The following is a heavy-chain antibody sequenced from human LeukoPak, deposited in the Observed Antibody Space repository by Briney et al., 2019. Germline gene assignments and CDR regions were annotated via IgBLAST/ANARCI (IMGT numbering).Heavy chain of an antibody. CDR1: GFTFSNYA. D-gene: IGHD3-22*01. CDR2: IIGSGGNT. Sequence: GGSLRLSCAASGFTFSNYAMTWVRQAPGKGLECVSSIIGSGGNTYQADSVKGRFTISRDNSKNTLYLQMSSLRAEDTAIYYCATHDSSGYYLYRHFGYWGQGALVTVSS. CDR3: ATHDSSGYYLYRHFGY. J-gene: IGHJ4*02. V-gene: IGHV3-23*01.